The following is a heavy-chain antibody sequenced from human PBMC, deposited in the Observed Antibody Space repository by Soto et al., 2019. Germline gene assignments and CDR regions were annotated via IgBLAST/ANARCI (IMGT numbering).Heavy chain of an antibody. CDR2: ISGSGGST. D-gene: IGHD3-3*01. Sequence: EVQLLESGGGLVQPGGSLRLSCAASGFTFSSYAMSWVRQAPGKGLEWVSAISGSGGSTYYADSVKGRFTISRDNSKNPLYLQMTSLRAEDTAVYYCAKDGVYYDFCSEVDYWGQATLVTVSS. J-gene: IGHJ4*02. CDR1: GFTFSSYA. CDR3: AKDGVYYDFCSEVDY. V-gene: IGHV3-23*01.